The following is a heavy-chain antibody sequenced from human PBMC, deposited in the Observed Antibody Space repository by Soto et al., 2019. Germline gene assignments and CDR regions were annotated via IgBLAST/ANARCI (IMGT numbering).Heavy chain of an antibody. V-gene: IGHV4-30-2*01. CDR2: IYHSGST. Sequence: TLSLTCAVSGGSISSGGYSWSWIRQPPGKGLEWIGYIYHSGSTYYNPSLKSRVTISVDRSKNQFSLKLSSVTAADTAVYYCARGRYDYVWGSYYYYYYGMDVWGQGTTVTVSS. CDR1: GGSISSGGYS. D-gene: IGHD3-16*01. CDR3: ARGRYDYVWGSYYYYYYGMDV. J-gene: IGHJ6*02.